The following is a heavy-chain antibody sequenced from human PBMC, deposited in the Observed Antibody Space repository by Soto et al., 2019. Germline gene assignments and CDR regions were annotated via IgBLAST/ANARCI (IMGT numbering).Heavy chain of an antibody. CDR3: AKARSSGWYDAFDI. Sequence: PGGSLRLSCAASGFTFSSYAMSWVRQAPGKGLEWVSAISGSGGSTYYAESVKGRFTISRDNSKNTLYPQMNRLRAEDTAVYYCAKARSSGWYDAFDIWGQGTMVTVS. J-gene: IGHJ3*02. CDR2: ISGSGGST. D-gene: IGHD6-19*01. V-gene: IGHV3-23*01. CDR1: GFTFSSYA.